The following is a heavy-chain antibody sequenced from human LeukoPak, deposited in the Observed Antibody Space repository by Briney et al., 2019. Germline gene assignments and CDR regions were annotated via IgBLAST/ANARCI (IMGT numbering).Heavy chain of an antibody. J-gene: IGHJ6*02. CDR3: ASQYCSSTSCYPYYYYGKDV. D-gene: IGHD2-2*01. Sequence: SETLSLTCAVYGGSFSGYYWSWIRQPPGKGLEWIGEINHSGSTNYNPSLKSRVTISVDTSKNQFSLKLSSVTAADTAVYYCASQYCSSTSCYPYYYYGKDVWGQGTTVTVSS. CDR2: INHSGST. CDR1: GGSFSGYY. V-gene: IGHV4-34*01.